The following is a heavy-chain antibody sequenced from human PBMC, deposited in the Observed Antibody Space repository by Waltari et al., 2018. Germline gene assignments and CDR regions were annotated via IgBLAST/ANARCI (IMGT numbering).Heavy chain of an antibody. CDR1: GGPFSSYA. CDR3: AREGPRGYYFDY. CDR2: IIPIFGTA. Sequence: QVQLVQSGAEVKKPGSSVKVSCKASGGPFSSYAISWVRQAPGQGLEWMGVIIPIFGTANYAQKFQGRVTITADESTSTAYMELSSLRSEDTAVYYCAREGPRGYYFDYWGQGTLVTVSS. D-gene: IGHD2-15*01. J-gene: IGHJ4*02. V-gene: IGHV1-69*13.